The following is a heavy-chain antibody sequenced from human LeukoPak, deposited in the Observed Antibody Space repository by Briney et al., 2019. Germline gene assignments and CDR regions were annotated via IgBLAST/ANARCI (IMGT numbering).Heavy chain of an antibody. V-gene: IGHV3-48*04. Sequence: PGGSLRLSCAASGFTFSSYSMNWVRQAPGKGLEWVSYISSSSSTIYYADSVKGRFTISRDNAKNSLYLQMNSLRAEDTAVYYCARDRRKISSSDPYYYYYMDVWGKGTTVTVSS. CDR1: GFTFSSYS. CDR2: ISSSSSTI. J-gene: IGHJ6*03. CDR3: ARDRRKISSSDPYYYYYMDV. D-gene: IGHD6-6*01.